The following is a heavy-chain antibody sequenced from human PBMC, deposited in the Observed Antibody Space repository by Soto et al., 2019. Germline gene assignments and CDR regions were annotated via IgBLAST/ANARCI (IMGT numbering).Heavy chain of an antibody. CDR2: ISGSGGST. J-gene: IGHJ6*02. V-gene: IGHV3-23*01. Sequence: GGSLRLSGSASGFTFSSYAMSWVRQAACKGLWWVSSISGSGGSTYYADSVKGRFTISRDNSKNTLYLQMNSLRAEDTAVYYCAKDDVVVAATRVSAPSDYYYGMDVWGQGTTVTVSS. CDR1: GFTFSSYA. D-gene: IGHD2-15*01. CDR3: AKDDVVVAATRVSAPSDYYYGMDV.